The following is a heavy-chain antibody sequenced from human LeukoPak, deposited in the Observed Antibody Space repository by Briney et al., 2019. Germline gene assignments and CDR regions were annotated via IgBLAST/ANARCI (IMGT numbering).Heavy chain of an antibody. CDR1: GYSFTSYW. J-gene: IGHJ5*02. Sequence: GESLKISCKGSGYSFTSYWIGWVRQMPGKGLERMGIIYPGDSDTRYSPSFQGQVTISADKSISTAYLQWSSLKASDTAMYYCARRPGYCSGGSCFTLGNWFDPWGQGTLVTVSS. CDR2: IYPGDSDT. CDR3: ARRPGYCSGGSCFTLGNWFDP. D-gene: IGHD2-15*01. V-gene: IGHV5-51*01.